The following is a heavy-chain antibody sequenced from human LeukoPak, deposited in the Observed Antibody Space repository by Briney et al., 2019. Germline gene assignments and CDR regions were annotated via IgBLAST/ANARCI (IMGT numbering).Heavy chain of an antibody. J-gene: IGHJ3*02. Sequence: GGSLRLSCAASGFTVSSNYMSWVRQAPGKGLEWVSVIYSGGSTYHADSVKGRFTISRDNSKNTLYLQMNSLRDVDTAVYYCARIVAGGAFDIWGQGTMVTVSS. CDR3: ARIVAGGAFDI. CDR1: GFTVSSNY. V-gene: IGHV3-66*01. CDR2: IYSGGST. D-gene: IGHD1-26*01.